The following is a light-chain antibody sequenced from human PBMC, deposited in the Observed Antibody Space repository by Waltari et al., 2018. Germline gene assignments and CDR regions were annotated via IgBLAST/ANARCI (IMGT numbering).Light chain of an antibody. CDR3: QQRGNWPSGYT. CDR1: QSVSSY. J-gene: IGKJ2*01. Sequence: EIVLTQSPATLSLSPGERATLSCRASQSVSSYLVWYQQKPGQAPGLLSYEGSKRATGITARFSGSGSGTDFTLTISSLEPEDFAVYYCQQRGNWPSGYTFGQGTKLEIK. CDR2: EGS. V-gene: IGKV3-11*01.